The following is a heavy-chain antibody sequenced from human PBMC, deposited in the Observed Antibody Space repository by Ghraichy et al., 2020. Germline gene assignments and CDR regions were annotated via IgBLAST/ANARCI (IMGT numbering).Heavy chain of an antibody. D-gene: IGHD6-25*01. CDR3: ARGSGAGGYDWFVP. J-gene: IGHJ5*02. V-gene: IGHV1-8*03. Sequence: ASVKVSCKAAGSTFINHDINWVREATGQGLEWMGWMNSNSGNTGYAQKFQGRVTFTRDTSISTAYMELSSLRSEDTAVYFCARGSGAGGYDWFVPWGQGTLVTVSS. CDR2: MNSNSGNT. CDR1: GSTFINHD.